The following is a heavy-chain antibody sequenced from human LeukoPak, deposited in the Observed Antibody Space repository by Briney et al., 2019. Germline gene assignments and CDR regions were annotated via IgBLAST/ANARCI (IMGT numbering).Heavy chain of an antibody. CDR1: GGSMSNNY. V-gene: IGHV4-59*08. D-gene: IGHD4-17*01. CDR2: ISYTGST. CDR3: ARLQSANHDNGYYTGGFYYMDV. Sequence: SETLSLTCSVSGGSMSNNYWGWIQQPPGRGLEWIGYISYTGSTSYTPSLKSRVSIFLETPRNQFSLEVSSVIAADTAVYYCARLQSANHDNGYYTGGFYYMDVWGKGTTVTVSS. J-gene: IGHJ6*03.